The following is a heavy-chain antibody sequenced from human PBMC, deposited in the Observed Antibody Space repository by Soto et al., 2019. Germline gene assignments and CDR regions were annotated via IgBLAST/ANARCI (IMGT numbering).Heavy chain of an antibody. D-gene: IGHD2-15*01. Sequence: GESLKISCKGSGYSFTSYWISWVRQMPGKGLEWMGRIDPSDSYTNYSPSFQGHVTISADKSISTAYLQWSSLKASDTAMYYCARHLVVVDAEVYYSYGMEVWGQAPKVNVAS. J-gene: IGHJ6*01. CDR3: ARHLVVVDAEVYYSYGMEV. CDR1: GYSFTSYW. V-gene: IGHV5-10-1*01. CDR2: IDPSDSYT.